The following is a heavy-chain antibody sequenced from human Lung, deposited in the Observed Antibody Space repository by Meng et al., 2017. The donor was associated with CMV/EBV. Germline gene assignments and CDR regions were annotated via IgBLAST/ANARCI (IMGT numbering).Heavy chain of an antibody. D-gene: IGHD2-2*01. V-gene: IGHV4-30-4*01. CDR2: MDYRGST. Sequence: PRQESGPGRVKPSQTPSPTCTVPGDSISSGEYFWSWIRQPPGKGLEWIGYMDYRGSTFYNPSLKSRVTISVDTSKNQFSLKLSSVTAADTAVYFCARGELLWDYWGQGTLVTVSS. CDR1: GDSISSGEYF. J-gene: IGHJ4*02. CDR3: ARGELLWDY.